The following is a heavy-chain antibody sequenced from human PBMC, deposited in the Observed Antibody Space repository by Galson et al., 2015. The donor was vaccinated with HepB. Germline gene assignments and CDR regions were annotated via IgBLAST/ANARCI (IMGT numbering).Heavy chain of an antibody. CDR1: GGSISSGGYY. D-gene: IGHD3-22*01. V-gene: IGHV4-31*03. Sequence: TLSLTCTVSGGSISSGGYYWSWIRQHPGKGLEWIGYIYYSGSTYYNPSLKSRVTISVDTSKNQFSLKLSSVTAADTAVYYCARGEGYYDSSGYYEPTFDYWGQGTLVTVSS. CDR2: IYYSGST. CDR3: ARGEGYYDSSGYYEPTFDY. J-gene: IGHJ4*02.